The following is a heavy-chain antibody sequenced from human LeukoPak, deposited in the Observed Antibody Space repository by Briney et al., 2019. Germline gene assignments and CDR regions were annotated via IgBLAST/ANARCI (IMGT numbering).Heavy chain of an antibody. V-gene: IGHV4-30-4*08. D-gene: IGHD6-13*01. CDR3: AKARAYSSGWYYFHY. CDR1: GGSISSGDYY. Sequence: SETLSLTCTVSGGSISSGDYYWSWIRQPPGKGLEWIGHIYHSRITYYNPSLKSRVTFLVDTSKNQSSLKVNSVTAADTAVYHCAKARAYSSGWYYFHYWRQGTLVTVSS. J-gene: IGHJ4*02. CDR2: IYHSRIT.